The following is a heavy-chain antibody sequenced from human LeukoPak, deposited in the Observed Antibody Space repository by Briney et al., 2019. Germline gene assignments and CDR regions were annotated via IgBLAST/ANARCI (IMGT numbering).Heavy chain of an antibody. CDR3: AMSSGYCSSTSCSRRAEYFQH. CDR2: IIPILGIA. V-gene: IGHV1-69*02. J-gene: IGHJ1*01. D-gene: IGHD2-2*01. Sequence: SVKVSCKASGGTFSSYTISWVRQAPGQGLEWMGRIIPILGIANYAQKFQGRVTVTADKSTSTAYMELSSLRSEDTAVYYCAMSSGYCSSTSCSRRAEYFQHWGQGTLVTVSS. CDR1: GGTFSSYT.